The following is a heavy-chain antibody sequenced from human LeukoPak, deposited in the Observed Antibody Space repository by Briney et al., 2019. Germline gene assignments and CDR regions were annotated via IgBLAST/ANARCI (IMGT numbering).Heavy chain of an antibody. CDR1: GFTVSSNY. V-gene: IGHV3-53*05. CDR2: IYSGGST. CDR3: ARDRSGFYSVDY. Sequence: GGSLRLSCAASGFTVSSNYMSWVRQAPGKGLEWVSVIYSGGSTYYADSVKGRFTISRDNSKNTLYLQMNSLRAEDTAVYYCARDRSGFYSVDYWGQGTLVTVSS. D-gene: IGHD5-12*01. J-gene: IGHJ4*02.